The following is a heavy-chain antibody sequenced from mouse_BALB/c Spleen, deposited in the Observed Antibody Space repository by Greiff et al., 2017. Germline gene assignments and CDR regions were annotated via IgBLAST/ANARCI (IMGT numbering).Heavy chain of an antibody. CDR3: ARGDGNPFAY. J-gene: IGHJ3*01. Sequence: DVMLVESGGGLVKPGGSLKLSCAASGFTFSSYAMSWVRQTPEKRLEWVASISSGGSTYYPDSVKGRFTISRDNARNILYLQMSSLRSEDTAMYYCARGDGNPFAYWGQGTLVTVSA. CDR2: ISSGGST. D-gene: IGHD2-1*01. V-gene: IGHV5-6-5*01. CDR1: GFTFSSYA.